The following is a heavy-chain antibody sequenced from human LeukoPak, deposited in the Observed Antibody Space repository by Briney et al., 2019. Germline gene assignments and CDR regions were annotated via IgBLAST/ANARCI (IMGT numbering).Heavy chain of an antibody. CDR1: GFTFSDYY. Sequence: PGGSLRLSCAASGFTFSDYYMSWIRQAPRKGLEWISSISSSGSVIYYADSVKGRFIISRDNAKNSLYVEMNSLRADDTAVYYCARVWDSSGWSRFDPWGQGTRVTVSS. V-gene: IGHV3-11*01. J-gene: IGHJ5*02. CDR3: ARVWDSSGWSRFDP. CDR2: ISSSGSVI. D-gene: IGHD6-19*01.